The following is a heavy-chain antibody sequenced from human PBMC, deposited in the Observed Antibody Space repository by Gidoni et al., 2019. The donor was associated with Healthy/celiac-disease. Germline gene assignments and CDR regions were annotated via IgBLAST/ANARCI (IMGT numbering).Heavy chain of an antibody. V-gene: IGHV3-21*01. CDR2: ISSSSSYI. CDR1: GCTFSNYN. J-gene: IGHJ6*02. Sequence: EVKLVESGGGVGKPGGSRRLSCAAAGCTFSNYNMNWVRQAPGKGLEWVSSISSSSSYIYYADSVKGRFTISRDNAKNSLYLHMNSLRAEDTAVYYCARAHVVNGLDVWGQGTTVTVSS. CDR3: ARAHVVNGLDV. D-gene: IGHD2-15*01.